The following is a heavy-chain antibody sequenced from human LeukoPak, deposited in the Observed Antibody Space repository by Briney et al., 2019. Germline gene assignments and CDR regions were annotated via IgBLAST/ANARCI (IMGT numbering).Heavy chain of an antibody. D-gene: IGHD3-10*01. CDR3: TTGNIFSSGSYYNPNWFDP. J-gene: IGHJ5*02. Sequence: VGSLRISCATPGVTFSHAWMKWVRQAPRKGVEWVGRVKSKADRGTTDYAALVEGRFTISSDASKNTLFMQMNSLKTEATDVYYCTTGNIFSSGSYYNPNWFDPWGQGTLVTVSS. CDR2: VKSKADRGTT. V-gene: IGHV3-15*01. CDR1: GVTFSHAW.